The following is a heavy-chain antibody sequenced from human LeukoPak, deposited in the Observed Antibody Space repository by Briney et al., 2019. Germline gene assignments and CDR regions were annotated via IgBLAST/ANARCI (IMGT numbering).Heavy chain of an antibody. CDR2: IRYDGSNK. Sequence: PGGSLRLSCAASGFTFSSYGMHWVRQAPGKGLEWVAFIRYDGSNKYYADSVKGRFTISRDNSKNTLYLQMNSLRAEDTAVYYCAKSSSGSYYKGLSDYWGQGTLVTVSS. CDR1: GFTFSSYG. V-gene: IGHV3-30*02. D-gene: IGHD3-10*01. CDR3: AKSSSGSYYKGLSDY. J-gene: IGHJ4*02.